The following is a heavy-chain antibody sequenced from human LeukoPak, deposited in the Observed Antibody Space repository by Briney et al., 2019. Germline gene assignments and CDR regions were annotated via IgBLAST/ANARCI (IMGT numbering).Heavy chain of an antibody. V-gene: IGHV4-59*08. Sequence: SETLSLTCTVSGGSISSYYWSWIRQPPGKGLEWIGYIYYSGSTNYNPSLKSRVTILVDTSKNQFSLKLSSVTAADTAVYHCARSYGDYGIDYWGQGTLVTVSS. CDR2: IYYSGST. CDR1: GGSISSYY. CDR3: ARSYGDYGIDY. J-gene: IGHJ4*02. D-gene: IGHD4-17*01.